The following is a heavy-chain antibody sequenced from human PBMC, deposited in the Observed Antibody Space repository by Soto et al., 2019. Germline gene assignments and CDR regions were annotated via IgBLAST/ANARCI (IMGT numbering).Heavy chain of an antibody. V-gene: IGHV1-2*02. CDR2: INPNSGGT. D-gene: IGHD2-2*02. J-gene: IGHJ6*02. CDR3: AREYCSSTCCYTVNGMDV. CDR1: GYTFTGYY. Sequence: QVQLVQSGAEVKKPGASVKVSCKASGYTFTGYYMHWVRQAPGQGLEWMGWINPNSGGTNYAQKFQGRVTMTRDTSISTAYMELSRLTSDDTAVYYCAREYCSSTCCYTVNGMDVRVQGTTVTVSS.